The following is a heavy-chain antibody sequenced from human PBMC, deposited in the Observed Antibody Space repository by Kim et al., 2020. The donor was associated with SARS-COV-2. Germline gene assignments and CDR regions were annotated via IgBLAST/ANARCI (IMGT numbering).Heavy chain of an antibody. J-gene: IGHJ2*01. V-gene: IGHV4-31*02. CDR3: ARDSTSFDL. Sequence: GSTYYSPSLKSRVTITVDTSKNQFSLKLSSVTAADTAVYYCARDSTSFDLWGRGTLVTVSS. CDR2: GST.